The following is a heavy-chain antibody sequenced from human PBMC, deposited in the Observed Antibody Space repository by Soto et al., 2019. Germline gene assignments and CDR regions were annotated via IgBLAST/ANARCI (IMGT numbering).Heavy chain of an antibody. J-gene: IGHJ6*02. CDR2: INHSGST. D-gene: IGHD5-12*01. V-gene: IGHV4-34*01. CDR3: ARGRRVATIRKPDKYYYYGMDV. CDR1: GGSFSGYY. Sequence: SETLSLTCAVYGGSFSGYYWSWIRQPPGKGLEWIGEINHSGSTNYNPSLKSRVTISVDTSKNQFSLKLSSVTAADTAVYYCARGRRVATIRKPDKYYYYGMDVWGQGTTVTVSS.